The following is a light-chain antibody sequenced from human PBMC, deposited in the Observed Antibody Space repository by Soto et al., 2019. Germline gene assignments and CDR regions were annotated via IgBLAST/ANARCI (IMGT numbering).Light chain of an antibody. V-gene: IGKV1-39*01. CDR3: QQSYSTPPWT. CDR2: AAS. CDR1: QSIVTY. J-gene: IGKJ1*01. Sequence: DIQMTQSPSSLSASVGDRFTMTCRSSQSIVTYLNWYLQKPGKAPKLLIYAASNLQSGVPSRFSGSGSGTDFTLTISSLQPEDFATYFCQQSYSTPPWTFGQGTRWIS.